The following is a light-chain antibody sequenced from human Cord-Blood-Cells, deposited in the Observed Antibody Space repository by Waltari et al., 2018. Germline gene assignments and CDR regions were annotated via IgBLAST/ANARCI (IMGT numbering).Light chain of an antibody. CDR2: DAS. CDR1: QSVSSY. Sequence: EIVLTQSPATLSLSPGERATLSCRASQSVSSYLAWYQQKPGQAPRLLIYDASNRATGIPARFSGSGSGTDFTLTISSLEPEDFAVYYCQQYGSSPFGGGTKVEIK. CDR3: QQYGSSP. J-gene: IGKJ4*01. V-gene: IGKV3-11*01.